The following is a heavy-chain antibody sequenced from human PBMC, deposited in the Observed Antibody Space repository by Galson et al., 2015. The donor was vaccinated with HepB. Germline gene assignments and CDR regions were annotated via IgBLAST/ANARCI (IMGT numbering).Heavy chain of an antibody. D-gene: IGHD2-15*01. CDR2: IFSNDEK. CDR3: ARTREGYCSGGSCQETDY. Sequence: PALVKPTQTLTLTCTASGFSLSNARMGVSWIRQPPGKALEWLAHIFSNDEKSYSTSLKSRLTISKDTSKSQVVLTMTNMDPVDTATYYCARTREGYCSGGSCQETDYWGQGTLVTVSS. CDR1: GFSLSNARMG. V-gene: IGHV2-26*01. J-gene: IGHJ4*02.